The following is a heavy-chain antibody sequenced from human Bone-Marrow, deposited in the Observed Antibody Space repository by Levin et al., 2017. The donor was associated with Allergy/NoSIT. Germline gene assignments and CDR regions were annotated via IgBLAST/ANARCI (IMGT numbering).Heavy chain of an antibody. J-gene: IGHJ6*02. CDR2: IIPIFGTA. Sequence: SVKVSCKASGGTFSSYAISWVRQAPGQGLEWMGGIIPIFGTANYAQKFQGRVTITADESTSTAYMELSSLRSEDTAVYYCARDRFVRTHSRFYRVVWTYYYYYGMDVWGQGTTVTVSS. V-gene: IGHV1-69*13. D-gene: IGHD3-3*01. CDR1: GGTFSSYA. CDR3: ARDRFVRTHSRFYRVVWTYYYYYGMDV.